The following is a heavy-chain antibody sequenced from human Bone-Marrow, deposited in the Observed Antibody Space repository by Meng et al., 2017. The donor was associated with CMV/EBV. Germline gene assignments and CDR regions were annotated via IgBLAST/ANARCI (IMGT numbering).Heavy chain of an antibody. CDR1: GGSINSNTYY. CDR2: INHSGST. D-gene: IGHD7-27*01. CDR3: ARGRATWGV. V-gene: IGHV4-39*07. Sequence: SETLSLTCSISGGSINSNTYYWGWIRQPPGKGLEWIGEINHSGSTNYNSSLKSRVTISLDTSKNQFSLRLTSVTAADTAVYYCARGRATWGVWGQGTTVTVSS. J-gene: IGHJ6*02.